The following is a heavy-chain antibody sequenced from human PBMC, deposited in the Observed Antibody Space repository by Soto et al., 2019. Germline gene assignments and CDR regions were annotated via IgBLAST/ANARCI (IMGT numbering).Heavy chain of an antibody. CDR3: AREVGGVAGI. Sequence: QVQLQESGPGLVRPSETLSLTCTVSGGSMSPYYWSWIRQPPGKGLEWIGYIYYTGATSYNPSLESRVTISVDTSKNQFSLKLRSVTAADPALYYCAREVGGVAGIWGQGTLVTVSS. CDR1: GGSMSPYY. CDR2: IYYTGAT. D-gene: IGHD2-8*01. J-gene: IGHJ4*02. V-gene: IGHV4-59*01.